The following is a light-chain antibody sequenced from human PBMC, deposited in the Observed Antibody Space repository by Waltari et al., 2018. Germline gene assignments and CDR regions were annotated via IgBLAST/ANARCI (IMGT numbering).Light chain of an antibody. CDR3: LVYMGSGIWV. Sequence: QTVVTQEPSLSVSPGGTVTLTCALSSGSVSSTSFVSWYQQSPGQTPRTFVYKANIRSSGVPDRFSGSIFGNKAALIITGAQADDESDYFCLVYMGSGIWVFGGGTKLT. CDR1: SGSVSSTSF. J-gene: IGLJ3*02. V-gene: IGLV8-61*01. CDR2: KAN.